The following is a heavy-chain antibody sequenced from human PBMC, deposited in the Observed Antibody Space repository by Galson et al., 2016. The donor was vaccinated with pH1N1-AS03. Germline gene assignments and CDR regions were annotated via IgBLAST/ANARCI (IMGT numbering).Heavy chain of an antibody. CDR2: FIPIFGTT. J-gene: IGHJ3*01. CDR3: ARNSDSLGAFDV. V-gene: IGHV1-69*05. D-gene: IGHD1-7*01. CDR1: GGTFDNHP. Sequence: SVKVSCKASGGTFDNHPINWVRQAPGQGLEWMGGFIPIFGTTNYAPKYQGRVTFTTVDSTTTVYMELSNLRSEDTAVYYCARNSDSLGAFDVWGQGTLLSVSS.